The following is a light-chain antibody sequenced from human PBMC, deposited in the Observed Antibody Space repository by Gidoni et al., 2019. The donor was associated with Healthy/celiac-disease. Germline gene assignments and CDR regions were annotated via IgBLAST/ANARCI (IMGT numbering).Light chain of an antibody. V-gene: IGKV3-11*01. J-gene: IGKJ4*01. CDR1: QSVSSY. Sequence: EIVLTQSPGTLSLSPGERATLSCRASQSVSSYLAWYQQKPGQAPRLLIYDASNRATGIPARFSGSGSGTDFPLTISSLEPEDFAVYYCQQRSNWPELTFGGGTKVEIK. CDR3: QQRSNWPELT. CDR2: DAS.